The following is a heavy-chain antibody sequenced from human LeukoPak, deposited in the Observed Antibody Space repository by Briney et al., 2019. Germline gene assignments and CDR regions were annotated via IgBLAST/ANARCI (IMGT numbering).Heavy chain of an antibody. Sequence: GGSLRLSCAASGFTFSSYAMSWVRQAPGKGLEWVSAISGSGGSTYYADSVKGRFTISRDNSKNTLYLQMNSLRAEDTVVYYCAKDGDYGDYDLSEAFDIWGQGTMVTVSS. CDR3: AKDGDYGDYDLSEAFDI. CDR2: ISGSGGST. D-gene: IGHD4-17*01. J-gene: IGHJ3*02. CDR1: GFTFSSYA. V-gene: IGHV3-23*01.